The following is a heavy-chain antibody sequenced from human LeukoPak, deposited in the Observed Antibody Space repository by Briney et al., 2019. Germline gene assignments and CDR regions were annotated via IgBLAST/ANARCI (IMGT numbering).Heavy chain of an antibody. J-gene: IGHJ5*02. D-gene: IGHD1-1*01. CDR2: INHSGST. CDR3: ALRRVPLEWFDP. CDR1: GGSFSGYY. Sequence: KPSETLSLTCAVYGGSFSGYYWSWIRQPPGKGLEWIGEINHSGSTNYNPSLKSRVTISVDTSKNQFSLKLSSVTAADTAVYYCALRRVPLEWFDPWGQGTLVTVSS. V-gene: IGHV4-34*01.